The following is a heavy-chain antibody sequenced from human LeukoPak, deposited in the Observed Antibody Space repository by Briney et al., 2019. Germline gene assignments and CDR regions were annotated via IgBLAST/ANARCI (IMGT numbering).Heavy chain of an antibody. CDR3: ARLRGPMVRGDR. V-gene: IGHV3-21*01. J-gene: IGHJ4*02. Sequence: GGSLRLSCAASGFILSDYNMNWVRQAPGKGLEWVSFIAISGTYITYADSVKGRFTISRDNAENSLYLQMNSLRAEDTAVYYCARLRGPMVRGDRWGQGTLVTVSS. CDR2: IAISGTYI. CDR1: GFILSDYN. D-gene: IGHD3-10*01.